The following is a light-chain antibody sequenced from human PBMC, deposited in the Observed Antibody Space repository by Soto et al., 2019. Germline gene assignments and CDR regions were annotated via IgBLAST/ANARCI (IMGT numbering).Light chain of an antibody. V-gene: IGKV3-15*01. CDR1: QSVSSK. CDR2: GAS. J-gene: IGKJ5*01. CDR3: QQYNNWHPIT. Sequence: EIVLTQSPATLSLSPGERATLSCRASQSVSSKLAWYQQKPGQAPRLIIYGASTRANGIPARFSGSGSGTEFTLTISSLQSEDFAVYYCQQYNNWHPITFGQGTRLEIK.